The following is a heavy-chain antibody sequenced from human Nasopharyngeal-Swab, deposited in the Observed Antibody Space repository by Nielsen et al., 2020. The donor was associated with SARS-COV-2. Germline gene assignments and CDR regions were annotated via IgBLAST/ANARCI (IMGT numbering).Heavy chain of an antibody. Sequence: GESLKISCAASGFSFSNYAMSWVRQAPGKGLKWVSAISESGGSTYYADSVKGRFTISRDNSKTTLYLQMNSLRAEDTAVYYCAKPVTVHGYDAFDIWGQGTMVTVSS. V-gene: IGHV3-23*01. CDR3: AKPVTVHGYDAFDI. J-gene: IGHJ3*02. CDR2: ISESGGST. CDR1: GFSFSNYA. D-gene: IGHD4-11*01.